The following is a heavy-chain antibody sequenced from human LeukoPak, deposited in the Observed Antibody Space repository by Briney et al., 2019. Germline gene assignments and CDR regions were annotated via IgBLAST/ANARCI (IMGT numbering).Heavy chain of an antibody. D-gene: IGHD3-10*01. CDR3: ARDGYGSGSRAYLMDV. V-gene: IGHV3-33*01. J-gene: IGHJ6*02. Sequence: GGSLRLSCAASGFTFSSYGMHWVRQAPGKGLEWVAVMWYDGSNKYYADSVKGRFTISRDNSKNTVYLQMNSLRAEDTAVYYSARDGYGSGSRAYLMDVWGQGTTVTVSS. CDR1: GFTFSSYG. CDR2: MWYDGSNK.